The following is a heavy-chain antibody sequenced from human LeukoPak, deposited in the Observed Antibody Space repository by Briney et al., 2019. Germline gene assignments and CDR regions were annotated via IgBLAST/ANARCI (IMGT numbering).Heavy chain of an antibody. D-gene: IGHD2/OR15-2a*01. CDR3: AREGTNIPQMYFDY. CDR2: ISPTGSTT. J-gene: IGHJ4*02. Sequence: PGGSLRLSCTASGFSFSGHWMHWARQLPGKGLVRVSRISPTGSTTSYADSVKGRFTVSRDNAKNTLYLQMNSLRAEDTAVYYCAREGTNIPQMYFDYWGQGTLVTVSS. V-gene: IGHV3-74*01. CDR1: GFSFSGHW.